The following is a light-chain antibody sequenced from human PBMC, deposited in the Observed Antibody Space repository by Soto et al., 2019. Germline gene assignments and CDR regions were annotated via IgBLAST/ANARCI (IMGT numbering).Light chain of an antibody. CDR1: QSVSSSY. CDR2: GAS. CDR3: QQYGGSPPVA. Sequence: EFVLTQSPGTLSLSPGERATISCRASQSVSSSYLAWYQQKPGQAPRLLIYGASSRATGIPDRFSGSGSGTDFTLTISGLEPEDFAVYYCQQYGGSPPVAFGQGTKVEIK. V-gene: IGKV3-20*01. J-gene: IGKJ1*01.